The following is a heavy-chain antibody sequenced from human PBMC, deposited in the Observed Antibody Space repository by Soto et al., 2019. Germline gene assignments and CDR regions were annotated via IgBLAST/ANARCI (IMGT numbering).Heavy chain of an antibody. J-gene: IGHJ6*03. V-gene: IGHV4-39*01. CDR1: GGSISSSSYY. CDR2: IYYSGST. D-gene: IGHD3-10*02. CDR3: ARLICDYFYYMDV. Sequence: SETLSLTCTVSGGSISSSSYYWGWIRQPPGKGLEWIGSIYYSGSTYYNPSLKSRVTISVDTSKNQFSLKLSSVTAADTAVYYCARLICDYFYYMDVWGKGSTVTVSS.